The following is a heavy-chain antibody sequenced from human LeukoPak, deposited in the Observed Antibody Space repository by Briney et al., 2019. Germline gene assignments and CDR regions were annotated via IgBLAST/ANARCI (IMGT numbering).Heavy chain of an antibody. Sequence: GGSLRLSCAASGFILRDYWMHWVRQAPGKGLEWVAVISYDGKNKYYADSVKGRFTISRDNSKNTLYLQMNSLRSEDTAMYYCARDTVRHIVVMTALPDQWGQGTLVTVSS. D-gene: IGHD2-21*02. CDR2: ISYDGKNK. CDR1: GFILRDYW. CDR3: ARDTVRHIVVMTALPDQ. V-gene: IGHV3-30*03. J-gene: IGHJ4*02.